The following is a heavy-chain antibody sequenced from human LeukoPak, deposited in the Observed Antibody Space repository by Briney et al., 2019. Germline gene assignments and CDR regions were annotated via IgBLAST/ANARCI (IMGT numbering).Heavy chain of an antibody. V-gene: IGHV3-21*01. J-gene: IGHJ4*02. CDR3: ARSPGYSYGRFDY. CDR1: GFIFTNAW. D-gene: IGHD5-18*01. Sequence: GGSLRLSCAASGFIFTNAWMSWVRQAPGKGLEWVSSISSSSSYIYSADSVKGRFTISRDNAKNSLYLQMNSLRAEDTAVYYCARSPGYSYGRFDYWGQGTLVTVSS. CDR2: ISSSSSYI.